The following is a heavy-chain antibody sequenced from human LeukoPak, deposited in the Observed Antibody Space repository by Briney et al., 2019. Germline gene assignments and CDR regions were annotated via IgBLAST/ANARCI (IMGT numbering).Heavy chain of an antibody. J-gene: IGHJ4*02. D-gene: IGHD5-18*01. V-gene: IGHV3-23*01. Sequence: GGSLRLSCAASGFALSSYAMSWVRQAPGKGLEWVSATSSSDAGTYHAESVRGRFTISRDNSKNTLYLQMNSLRADDAAVYYCARARTAMEPFDYWGQGTLVTVSS. CDR3: ARARTAMEPFDY. CDR2: TSSSDAGT. CDR1: GFALSSYA.